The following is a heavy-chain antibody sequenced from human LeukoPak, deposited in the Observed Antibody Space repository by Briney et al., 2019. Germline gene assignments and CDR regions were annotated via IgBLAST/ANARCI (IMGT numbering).Heavy chain of an antibody. Sequence: SETLSLTCTVSGGSISSYYWSWIRLPPGKGLEWIGYIYYSGSTNYNPSLKSRVTISVDTSKNQFSLKLSSVTAADTAVYYCARGSYTRYYYYMDVWGKGTTVTVSS. CDR1: GGSISSYY. CDR3: ARGSYTRYYYYMDV. J-gene: IGHJ6*03. V-gene: IGHV4-59*01. D-gene: IGHD1-14*01. CDR2: IYYSGST.